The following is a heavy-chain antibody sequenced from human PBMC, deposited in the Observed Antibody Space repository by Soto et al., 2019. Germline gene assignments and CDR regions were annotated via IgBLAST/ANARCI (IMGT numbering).Heavy chain of an antibody. CDR1: GFTFSSYA. V-gene: IGHV3-64D*08. D-gene: IGHD3-22*01. CDR2: ISSNGGST. J-gene: IGHJ4*02. CDR3: VKDLLPRYYDSSGYYFPRNLGY. Sequence: GGSLRLSCSASGFTFSSYAMHWVRQAPGKGLEYVSAISSNGGSTYYADSVKGRFTISRDNSKNTLYLQMSSLRAEDTAVYYCVKDLLPRYYDSSGYYFPRNLGYWGQGTLVTVSS.